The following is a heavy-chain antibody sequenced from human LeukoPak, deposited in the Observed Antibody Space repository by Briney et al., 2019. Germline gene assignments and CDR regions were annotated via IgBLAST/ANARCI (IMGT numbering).Heavy chain of an antibody. CDR3: ARDGDLRPGSLAARPVGLFGY. CDR1: GFTFSNAW. D-gene: IGHD6-6*01. Sequence: PGGSLRLSCAASGFTFSNAWMNWVRQAPGKGLEWVGRIKSKTDGGTTDYAAPVKGRFTISRDDSKNTLYLQMNSLRAEDTAVYYCARDGDLRPGSLAARPVGLFGYWGQGTLVTVSS. J-gene: IGHJ4*02. CDR2: IKSKTDGGTT. V-gene: IGHV3-15*07.